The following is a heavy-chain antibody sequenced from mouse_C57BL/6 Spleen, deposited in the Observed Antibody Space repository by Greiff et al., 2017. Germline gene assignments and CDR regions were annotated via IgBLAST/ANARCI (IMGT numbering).Heavy chain of an antibody. D-gene: IGHD2-3*01. J-gene: IGHJ2*01. Sequence: QVQLQQPGAELVKPGASVKLSCKASGYTFTSYWMHWVKQRPGQGLEWIGMIHPNSGSTNYNETFKIKATLTVTKSSSTAYMQLSSLTSEDSAVYYCARGDGYYVGYWGQGTTLTVSS. CDR3: ARGDGYYVGY. CDR1: GYTFTSYW. CDR2: IHPNSGST. V-gene: IGHV1-64*01.